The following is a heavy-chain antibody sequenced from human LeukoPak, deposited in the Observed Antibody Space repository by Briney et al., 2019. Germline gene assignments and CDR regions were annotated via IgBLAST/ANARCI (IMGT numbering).Heavy chain of an antibody. J-gene: IGHJ6*03. V-gene: IGHV4-4*07. CDR2: IHTSGNT. CDR3: AREGGQWPAYYYYMDV. CDR1: DDSFRSYY. Sequence: PSETLSLTCTVSDDSFRSYYWSWIRQPAGKGLEWIGRIHTSGNTDYSPSLKSRVTMSVDTSKNQFSLKLSSVTAADTAIYYCAREGGQWPAYYYYMDVWGKGTTVTVSS. D-gene: IGHD6-19*01.